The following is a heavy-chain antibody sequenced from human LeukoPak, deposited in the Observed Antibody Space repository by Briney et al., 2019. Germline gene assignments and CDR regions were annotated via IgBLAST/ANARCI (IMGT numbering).Heavy chain of an antibody. V-gene: IGHV3-30*01. CDR1: GFTFSSYA. CDR3: ARGGENPYCGGDCYVGYFDY. Sequence: GGSLRLSCAASGFTFSSYAMHWVRQAPGKGLEWVAVISYDGSNKYYADSVKGRFAISRDNSKNTLYLQMNSLRAEDTAVYYCARGGENPYCGGDCYVGYFDYWGQGTLVTVSS. D-gene: IGHD2-21*02. CDR2: ISYDGSNK. J-gene: IGHJ4*02.